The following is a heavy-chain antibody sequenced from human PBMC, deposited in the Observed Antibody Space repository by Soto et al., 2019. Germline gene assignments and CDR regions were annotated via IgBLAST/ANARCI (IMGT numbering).Heavy chain of an antibody. CDR3: ARDMKYSSGWYFYF. CDR1: GFTVSSNY. D-gene: IGHD6-19*01. Sequence: PGGSLRLSCAASGFTVSSNYMSWVRQAPGKGLEWVSVIYSGGSTYYADSVKGRFTISRDNSKNTLYLQMNSLRAEDTAVYYCARDMKYSSGWYFYFWGQGTLVTVSS. CDR2: IYSGGST. V-gene: IGHV3-53*01. J-gene: IGHJ4*02.